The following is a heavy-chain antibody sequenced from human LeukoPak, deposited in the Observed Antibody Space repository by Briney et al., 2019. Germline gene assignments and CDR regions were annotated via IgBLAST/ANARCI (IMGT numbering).Heavy chain of an antibody. CDR1: GGSITSGGYS. D-gene: IGHD4-23*01. J-gene: IGHJ4*02. CDR3: ARDRGNSGNFDY. Sequence: SQTLSLTCAVSGGSITSGGYSWSWIRQPPGKGLEWIGYIYHSGSTYYSPSLKSRVTISADRSKNQFSLKLTSVTAADTAVYYCARDRGNSGNFDYWGQGTLVTVSS. V-gene: IGHV4-30-2*01. CDR2: IYHSGST.